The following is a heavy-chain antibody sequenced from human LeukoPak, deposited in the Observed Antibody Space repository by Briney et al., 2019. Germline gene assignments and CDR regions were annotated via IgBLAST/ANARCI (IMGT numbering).Heavy chain of an antibody. CDR3: ARDRSSCGGGGCYRVFDY. D-gene: IGHD2-15*01. Sequence: SETLSLTCTVSGGSMSSYYWTWIRQPPGKGLEWIGYMYYGGSPNYNPSLKSRVTVSVDTSKNLFSLKLTSVTAADTAVYFCARDRSSCGGGGCYRVFDYWGQGALVTVSS. V-gene: IGHV4-59*01. J-gene: IGHJ4*02. CDR1: GGSMSSYY. CDR2: MYYGGSP.